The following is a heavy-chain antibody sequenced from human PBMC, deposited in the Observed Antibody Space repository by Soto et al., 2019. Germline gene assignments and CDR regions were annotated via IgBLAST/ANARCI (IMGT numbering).Heavy chain of an antibody. D-gene: IGHD2-2*01. CDR3: ARGGCTTTTCSGGGNWFDP. CDR1: GYTFTSYY. J-gene: IGHJ5*02. Sequence: QVQLVQSGAEVKKPGASVKVSCKASGYTFTSYYMHWVRQAPGQGLEWMGIINPNGGRTDYAQKCKGRVTMTRDTSRTRVYMELTRLRSEDTAVYSCARGGCTTTTCSGGGNWFDPWGQGTLVTVSS. V-gene: IGHV1-46*01. CDR2: INPNGGRT.